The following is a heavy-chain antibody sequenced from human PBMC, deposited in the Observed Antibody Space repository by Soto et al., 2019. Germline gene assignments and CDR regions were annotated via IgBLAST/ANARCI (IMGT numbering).Heavy chain of an antibody. Sequence: QLQLQESGPGLVKPSETLSLTCTVSGGSISSSSYYWGWIRQPPGKGLEWIGSIYYSGSTYYNPSLKSRVTISVDTSKNQFSLKLSSVTAADTAVYYCARHETVGATSLDYWGQGTLVTVSS. J-gene: IGHJ4*02. CDR3: ARHETVGATSLDY. V-gene: IGHV4-39*01. CDR1: GGSISSSSYY. D-gene: IGHD1-26*01. CDR2: IYYSGST.